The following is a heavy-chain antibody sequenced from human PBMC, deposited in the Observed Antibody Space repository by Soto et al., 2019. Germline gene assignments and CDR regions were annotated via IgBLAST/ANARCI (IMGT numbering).Heavy chain of an antibody. J-gene: IGHJ4*02. D-gene: IGHD5-12*01. Sequence: GGSLRLSCAASGFTFSRYWMHWVRQAPGKGLMWVSRLNTDGTTAAYADSVKGRFTISRDNAKNTLYLLMNSLRVEDTAVYYCAREAMATSTFDYWGQGALVTVSS. CDR3: AREAMATSTFDY. V-gene: IGHV3-74*01. CDR2: LNTDGTTA. CDR1: GFTFSRYW.